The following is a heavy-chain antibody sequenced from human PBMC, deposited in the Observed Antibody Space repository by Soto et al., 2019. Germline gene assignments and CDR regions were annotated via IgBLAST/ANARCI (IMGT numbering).Heavy chain of an antibody. J-gene: IGHJ5*02. Sequence: SETLSLTCAVSGGSLGSSAYYWGWIRQAPGKGLEWVGSVNYSGNTYYNPSLKSRVTISVDTSRNQLSLKLSSVTAADTALYYCSRRAPEGFDPWGQGTLVTVSS. CDR1: GGSLGSSAYY. CDR2: VNYSGNT. V-gene: IGHV4-39*01. CDR3: SRRAPEGFDP.